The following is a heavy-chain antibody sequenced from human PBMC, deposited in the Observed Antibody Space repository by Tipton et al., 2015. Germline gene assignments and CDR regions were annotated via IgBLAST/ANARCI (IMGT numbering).Heavy chain of an antibody. CDR3: ARENAYYYGMDV. J-gene: IGHJ6*02. D-gene: IGHD1-1*01. Sequence: TLSLTCTVSGTSLSGFYWTWIRQPPGKGLEWIGYIRYSGGTNYKPSLRGRVSISLDTSKNQFSLKSRSVTAADTAMYFCARENAYYYGMDVWGQGTTVTVSS. CDR2: IRYSGGT. V-gene: IGHV4-59*01. CDR1: GTSLSGFY.